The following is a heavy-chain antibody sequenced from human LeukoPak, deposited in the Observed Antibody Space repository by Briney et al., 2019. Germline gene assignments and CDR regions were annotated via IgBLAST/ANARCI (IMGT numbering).Heavy chain of an antibody. CDR2: IGAAGSTI. Sequence: PGGSLRLSCAASGFTFSDHYMDWVRQAPGKGLEWVSYIGAAGSTIYYADSVKGRFTISRDNAKNSLFLQMNSLRAEDTAVYYCARDSSTYAGPPDYWGQGTLVTVSS. V-gene: IGHV3-11*04. CDR1: GFTFSDHY. J-gene: IGHJ4*02. D-gene: IGHD2-2*01. CDR3: ARDSSTYAGPPDY.